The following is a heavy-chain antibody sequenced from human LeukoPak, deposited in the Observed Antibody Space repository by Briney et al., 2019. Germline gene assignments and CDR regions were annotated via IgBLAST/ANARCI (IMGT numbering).Heavy chain of an antibody. CDR3: AREQNTDAFDI. CDR2: IYYSGST. CDR1: GVSISSYY. D-gene: IGHD2/OR15-2a*01. V-gene: IGHV4-59*01. Sequence: SQTLSLTCTVSGVSISSYYWSWIRQPPRKVLEWIGYIYYSGSTNYHPSLKSRFTISLDTSKNQFSLKLGSLTAAATAVYYCAREQNTDAFDIWGQGTMVTVSS. J-gene: IGHJ3*02.